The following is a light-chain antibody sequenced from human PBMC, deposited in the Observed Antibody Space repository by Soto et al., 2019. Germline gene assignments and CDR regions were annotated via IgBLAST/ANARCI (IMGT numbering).Light chain of an antibody. CDR1: QSVSSSY. J-gene: IGKJ5*01. Sequence: EIVLTQSPGTLSLSPGERATLSCRASQSVSSSYLAWYQQKPGQAPRLLIYGASSRATGIPDRFSGSGSGTDFTLTISRLEPEDFAVYYCQQYGSSPAITFGQGTHLEIK. CDR3: QQYGSSPAIT. CDR2: GAS. V-gene: IGKV3-20*01.